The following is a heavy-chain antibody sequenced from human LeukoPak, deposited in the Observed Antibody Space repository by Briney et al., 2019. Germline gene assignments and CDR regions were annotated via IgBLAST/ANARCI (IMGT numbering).Heavy chain of an antibody. CDR3: ARLGGYCSSTSCTNFDY. CDR1: GGTFSSYA. V-gene: IGHV1-69*05. CDR2: IIPIFGTA. J-gene: IGHJ4*02. D-gene: IGHD2-2*01. Sequence: ASVTVSCKASGGTFSSYAISWVRQAPGQGLEWMGGIIPIFGTANYAQKFQGRVTITTDESTSTAYMELSSLRSEDTAVYYCARLGGYCSSTSCTNFDYWGQGTLVAVSS.